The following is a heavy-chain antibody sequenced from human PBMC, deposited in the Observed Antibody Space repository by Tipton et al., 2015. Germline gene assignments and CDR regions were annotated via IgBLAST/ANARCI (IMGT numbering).Heavy chain of an antibody. CDR1: DGSISSRHW. CDR2: VWHSGST. V-gene: IGHV4-4*02. Sequence: TLSLTCTVTDGSISSRHWWAWVRQPPGKGLEWIGEVWHSGSTSYSPSLKSRVTISVDTSKNQFSLKLSSVTAADTALYYCARGPWKTFDYWGQGTLVTVSS. D-gene: IGHD1-1*01. J-gene: IGHJ4*02. CDR3: ARGPWKTFDY.